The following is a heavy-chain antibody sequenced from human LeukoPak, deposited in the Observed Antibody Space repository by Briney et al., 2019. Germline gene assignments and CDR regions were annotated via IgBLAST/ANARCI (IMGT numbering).Heavy chain of an antibody. CDR1: GFTFSDYY. CDR3: ASGRAVAPAFDY. CDR2: ISSSSSYT. J-gene: IGHJ4*02. V-gene: IGHV3-11*06. Sequence: GGSLRLSCAASGFTFSDYYMSWIRQAPGKGLEWVSYISSSSSYTNYADSVKGRFTISRDNAKNSLYLQMNSLRAEDTAVYYCASGRAVAPAFDYWGQGALVTVSS. D-gene: IGHD6-19*01.